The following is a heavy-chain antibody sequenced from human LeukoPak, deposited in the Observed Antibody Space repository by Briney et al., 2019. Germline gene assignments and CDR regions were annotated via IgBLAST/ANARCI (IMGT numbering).Heavy chain of an antibody. Sequence: SVKVSCRASGGTFSSYAISWVRQAPGQGLEWMGGIIPIFGTANYAQKFQGRVTITTDESTSTAYMELRSLRSDDTAVYYCARDCSGGSCYPEPFYYYYGMDVWGQGTTVTVSS. D-gene: IGHD2-15*01. V-gene: IGHV1-69*05. J-gene: IGHJ6*02. CDR3: ARDCSGGSCYPEPFYYYYGMDV. CDR1: GGTFSSYA. CDR2: IIPIFGTA.